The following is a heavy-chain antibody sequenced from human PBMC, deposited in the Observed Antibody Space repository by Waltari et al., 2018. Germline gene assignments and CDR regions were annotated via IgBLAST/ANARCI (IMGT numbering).Heavy chain of an antibody. V-gene: IGHV3-21*01. J-gene: IGHJ4*02. CDR1: GFTFSTYS. CDR3: ASARYYYDSSGSQPGY. Sequence: EVQLVESGGGLVKPGGSLRLSCAASGFTFSTYSMNWVRQAPGKVRSWVSSISSSSSYIYYADSVKGRFTIARDNAKNSLYLQMNSMRAEDTAVYYCASARYYYDSSGSQPGYWGQGTLVTVSS. CDR2: ISSSSSYI. D-gene: IGHD3-22*01.